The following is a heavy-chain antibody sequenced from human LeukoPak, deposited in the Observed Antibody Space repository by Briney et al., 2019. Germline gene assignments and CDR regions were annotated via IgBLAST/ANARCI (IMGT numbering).Heavy chain of an antibody. D-gene: IGHD6-19*01. Sequence: GGSLGPPFPAPESTSITTWMPWFRKPPGGGLPGSYLINGDGSGTTYADSVEGRFTVSRDNAKNTLYLQMSGLRAEDTAVYFCARDAYSAVSGDRTPDLWGQGTLVTVSS. CDR2: INGDGSGT. CDR3: ARDAYSAVSGDRTPDL. J-gene: IGHJ4*02. CDR1: ESTSITTW. V-gene: IGHV3-74*01.